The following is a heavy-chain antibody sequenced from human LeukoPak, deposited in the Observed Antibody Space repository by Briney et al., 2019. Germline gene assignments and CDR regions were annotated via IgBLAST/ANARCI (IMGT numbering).Heavy chain of an antibody. CDR3: AKDARLGDPEGY. CDR1: GFTFTSYA. CDR2: ISGSGGST. Sequence: GGSLRLSCAASGFTFTSYAMSWVRQAPGKGLEWVSAISGSGGSTYYADSVKGRFTISRDNPKNTLYLQMSSLRADDTAVYYCAKDARLGDPEGYWGQGTLVTVSS. V-gene: IGHV3-23*01. J-gene: IGHJ4*02. D-gene: IGHD2-21*02.